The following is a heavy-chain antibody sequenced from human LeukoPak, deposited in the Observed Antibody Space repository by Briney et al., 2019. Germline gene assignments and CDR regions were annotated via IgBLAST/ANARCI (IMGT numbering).Heavy chain of an antibody. CDR3: AKGRVGADRPPFGY. V-gene: IGHV3-33*06. CDR2: IWNDGNYK. J-gene: IGHJ4*02. Sequence: PGTSLRLSCAASGFTFSSYGMHWVRQAPGKGLEWVAVIWNDGNYKFYRDSVKARFSISRDNSEGMLYLQMDSLRVEDTAVYYCAKGRVGADRPPFGYWGQGTLVTVSP. CDR1: GFTFSSYG. D-gene: IGHD1-26*01.